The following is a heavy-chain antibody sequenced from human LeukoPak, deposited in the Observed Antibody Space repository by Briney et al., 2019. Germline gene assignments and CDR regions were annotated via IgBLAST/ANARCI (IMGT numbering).Heavy chain of an antibody. J-gene: IGHJ1*01. V-gene: IGHV1-69*05. CDR3: ARDGNSNPTDFQH. CDR1: GGTFSSYA. D-gene: IGHD4-11*01. CDR2: IIPIFGTA. Sequence: SVKVSCKASGGTFSSYAISWVRQAPGQGLEWMGGIIPIFGTANYAQKFQGRVTITTDESTSTAYMELSSLRSEDTAVYYCARDGNSNPTDFQHWGQGTLVTVSS.